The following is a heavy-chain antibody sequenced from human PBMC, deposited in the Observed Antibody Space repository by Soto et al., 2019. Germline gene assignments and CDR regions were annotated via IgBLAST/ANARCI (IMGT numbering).Heavy chain of an antibody. J-gene: IGHJ5*02. CDR3: ARLSLYYYDSSGYYPTGWFDP. CDR2: SSAYNGNT. V-gene: IGHV1-18*01. Sequence: QVQLVQSGAEVKKPGASVKVSCKASGYTFTSYGISWVRQAPGQGLEWMGWSSAYNGNTNYAQKLQGRVSMTTDTCTSTAYMELRSLRSDDTAVYYCARLSLYYYDSSGYYPTGWFDPWGQGTLVTVSS. CDR1: GYTFTSYG. D-gene: IGHD3-22*01.